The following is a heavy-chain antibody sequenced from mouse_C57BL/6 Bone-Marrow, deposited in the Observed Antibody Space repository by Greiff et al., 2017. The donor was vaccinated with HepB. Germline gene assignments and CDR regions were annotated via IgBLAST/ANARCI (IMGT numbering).Heavy chain of an antibody. CDR3: TTAPGYPYAMDY. CDR2: IDPENGDT. D-gene: IGHD3-1*01. J-gene: IGHJ4*01. CDR1: GFNIKDDY. Sequence: EVQLQQSGAELVRPGASVKLSCTASGFNIKDDYMHWVKQRPEQGLEWIGWIDPENGDTEYASKFQGKATITADTSSNTAYLQLSSLTSEDTSVYYCTTAPGYPYAMDYWGQGTSVTVSS. V-gene: IGHV14-4*01.